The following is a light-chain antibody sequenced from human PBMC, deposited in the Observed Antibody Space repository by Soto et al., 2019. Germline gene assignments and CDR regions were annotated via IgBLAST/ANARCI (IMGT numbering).Light chain of an antibody. CDR1: QTVRDGY. V-gene: IGKV3-20*01. Sequence: DIVLTQSPGTLSLSPGERATLSCRASQTVRDGYLAWYQQKPGQAPRLFIYGASASATGIPDRFSGSGSGTDFTLTISGLKPEDFAVYYCQQYCVSMFTFGQGAKLEIK. CDR3: QQYCVSMFT. CDR2: GAS. J-gene: IGKJ2*01.